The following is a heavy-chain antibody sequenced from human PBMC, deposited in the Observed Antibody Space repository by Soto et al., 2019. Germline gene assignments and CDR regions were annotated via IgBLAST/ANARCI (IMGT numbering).Heavy chain of an antibody. J-gene: IGHJ6*02. CDR3: ARHNGPLYVGYYYDMDV. V-gene: IGHV4-39*01. CDR2: IYYSGYT. D-gene: IGHD3-16*01. Sequence: SETLSLTCTVSGGSISSSSYYWDWIRQPPGKGLEWIGSIYYSGYTYYNPSLKSRVTISVDTSKNQFSLKLSSVTAADTAVYYCARHNGPLYVGYYYDMDVWGQGTTVTVS. CDR1: GGSISSSSYY.